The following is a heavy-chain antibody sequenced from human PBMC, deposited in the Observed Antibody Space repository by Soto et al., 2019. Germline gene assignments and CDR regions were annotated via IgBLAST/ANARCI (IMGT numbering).Heavy chain of an antibody. CDR3: ATGQPIVATAYYFDY. V-gene: IGHV1-46*01. J-gene: IGHJ4*02. D-gene: IGHD5-12*01. Sequence: VSVKVSWKAAGHTFTSYYMHWVRQAPGQGLEWMGIINPSGGSTSYAQKFQGRVTMTRDTSTSTVYMELSSLRSEDTAVYYCATGQPIVATAYYFDYWGQGTLVTVSS. CDR2: INPSGGST. CDR1: GHTFTSYY.